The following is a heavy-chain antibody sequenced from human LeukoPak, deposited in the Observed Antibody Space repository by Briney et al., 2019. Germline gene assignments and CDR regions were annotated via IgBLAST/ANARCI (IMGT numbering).Heavy chain of an antibody. CDR3: ARDLVDTAMVHYRIFDY. Sequence: ASVKVSCKASGYTFTSYGISWVRQAPGQGLEWMGWISAYNGNTNYAQKLQGRVTMTTDTSTSTAYMELRSLRSDDTAVYYCARDLVDTAMVHYRIFDYWGQGTLVTVSS. CDR1: GYTFTSYG. D-gene: IGHD5-18*01. V-gene: IGHV1-18*01. J-gene: IGHJ4*02. CDR2: ISAYNGNT.